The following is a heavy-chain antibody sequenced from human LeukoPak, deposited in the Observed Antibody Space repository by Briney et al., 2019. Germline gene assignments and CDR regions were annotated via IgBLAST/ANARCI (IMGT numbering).Heavy chain of an antibody. Sequence: GESLKISCKGSGYSFTSYWIGWVRQMPGKGLEWMGIIYPGDSDTRYSPSFQGQVTISADKSISTAYLQWSSLKASDTAMYYCARRGYYYDSSGYYYGMDVWGQGTTVTVSS. CDR2: IYPGDSDT. V-gene: IGHV5-51*01. CDR3: ARRGYYYDSSGYYYGMDV. D-gene: IGHD3-22*01. J-gene: IGHJ6*02. CDR1: GYSFTSYW.